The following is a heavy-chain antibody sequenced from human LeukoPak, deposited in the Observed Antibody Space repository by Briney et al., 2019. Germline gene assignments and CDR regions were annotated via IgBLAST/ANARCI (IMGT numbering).Heavy chain of an antibody. CDR3: AREISMFVNAFDL. CDR2: IWYDGSNE. D-gene: IGHD3-10*02. J-gene: IGHJ3*01. V-gene: IGHV3-33*01. Sequence: SGGSLRLSCAASGFAFSNSGMHWVRQAPGKGLEWVAVIWYDGSNEYYADAVKGRFIISRDNSKNTVHLQMNSLRVEDTSVYYCAREISMFVNAFDLWGQGTLVGVSS. CDR1: GFAFSNSG.